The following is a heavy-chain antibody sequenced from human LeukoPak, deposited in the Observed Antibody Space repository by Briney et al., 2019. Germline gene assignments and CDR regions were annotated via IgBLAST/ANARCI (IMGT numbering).Heavy chain of an antibody. D-gene: IGHD5-18*01. CDR1: GFTFSSYG. CDR2: IWYDGSNK. CDR3: ARGAKYSSRVGVDY. Sequence: GGSLRLSCAASGFTFSSYGMHWVRQAPGKGLEWVAVIWYDGSNKYYADSVKGRFTISRDNSKNTLYLQMNSLRAEDTAVYYCARGAKYSSRVGVDYWGQGTLVTVSS. J-gene: IGHJ4*02. V-gene: IGHV3-33*01.